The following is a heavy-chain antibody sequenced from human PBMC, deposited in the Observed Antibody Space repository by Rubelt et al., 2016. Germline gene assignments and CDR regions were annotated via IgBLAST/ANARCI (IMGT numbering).Heavy chain of an antibody. CDR1: GDSIGSNYDF. D-gene: IGHD3-10*01. Sequence: QLQMQESGPGLVKPSETLSLTCTVSGDSIGSNYDFWAWIRQPPGKGLEWIGSIYSSGSTYYNPSLKSRVTISVDTSKNQLPRSVGSGTAADTAVYYCALAPLYGSGTYGPYDYWGQGTLVTVSS. CDR2: IYSSGST. J-gene: IGHJ4*02. V-gene: IGHV4-39*07. CDR3: ALAPLYGSGTYGPYDY.